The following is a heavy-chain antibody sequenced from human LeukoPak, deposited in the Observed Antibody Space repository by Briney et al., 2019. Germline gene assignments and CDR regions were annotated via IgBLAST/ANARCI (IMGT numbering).Heavy chain of an antibody. CDR1: GFTFSSYA. CDR2: ISGSGGCT. V-gene: IGHV3-23*01. Sequence: GGSLRLSCAASGFTFSSYAMSWVRQAPGKGLEWVSAISGSGGCTYYADSVKGRFTISRDNSKNTLYLQMNSLRAEDTAVYYCAKDQYYYDSSGYPPNWYFDLWGRGTLVTVSS. CDR3: AKDQYYYDSSGYPPNWYFDL. D-gene: IGHD3-22*01. J-gene: IGHJ2*01.